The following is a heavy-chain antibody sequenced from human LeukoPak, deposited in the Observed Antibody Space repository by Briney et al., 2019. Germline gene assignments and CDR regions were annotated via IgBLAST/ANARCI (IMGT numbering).Heavy chain of an antibody. D-gene: IGHD4-17*01. V-gene: IGHV4-39*01. CDR3: ASLTVTILAFDY. CDR2: IYYSGST. Sequence: MASETLSLXCTVSGGSISSSSYYWVWIRQPPAKGLEWIGSIYYSGSTYYNPSLKSRVTISVDTSKNQFSLKLSSVTAADTAVYYCASLTVTILAFDYWGQGTLVTVSS. J-gene: IGHJ4*02. CDR1: GGSISSSSYY.